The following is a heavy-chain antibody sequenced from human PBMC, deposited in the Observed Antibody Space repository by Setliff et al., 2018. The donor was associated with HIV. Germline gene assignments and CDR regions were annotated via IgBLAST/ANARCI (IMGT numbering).Heavy chain of an antibody. CDR2: IYYSGSA. Sequence: PSETLSLTCTVSGGSISSSSYYWGWIRQPPGKGLEWIGSIYYSGSAYYNPSLKSRVTISIDTSKNQFSLKLTSVIAADTAVYYCARDYYDDTYYSPGIYYLYYMDVWGKGTTVTVSS. J-gene: IGHJ6*03. D-gene: IGHD3-10*01. V-gene: IGHV4-39*07. CDR3: ARDYYDDTYYSPGIYYLYYMDV. CDR1: GGSISSSSYY.